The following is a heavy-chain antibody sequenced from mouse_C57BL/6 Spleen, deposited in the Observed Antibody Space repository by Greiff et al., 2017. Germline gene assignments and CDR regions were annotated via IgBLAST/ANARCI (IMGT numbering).Heavy chain of an antibody. CDR3: ARGDYAGYYNYAMDY. CDR1: GYTFTSYW. J-gene: IGHJ4*01. D-gene: IGHD2-3*01. Sequence: QVQLQQPGAELVKPGASVKMSCKASGYTFTSYWITWVKQRPGQGLEWIGDIYPGSGSTNYNEKFKSKATLTVDTSSSTAYMQLSSLTSEDSAVYYCARGDYAGYYNYAMDYWGQGTSVTVSS. CDR2: IYPGSGST. V-gene: IGHV1-55*01.